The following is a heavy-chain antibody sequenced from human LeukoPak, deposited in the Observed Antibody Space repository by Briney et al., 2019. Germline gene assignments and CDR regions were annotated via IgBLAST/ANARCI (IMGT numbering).Heavy chain of an antibody. CDR1: GFTFSSSR. CDR3: AEGFTIGTSGVDY. V-gene: IGHV3-23*05. D-gene: IGHD1/OR15-1a*01. J-gene: IGHJ4*02. Sequence: PGGSLRLSCEVSGFTFSSSRMNWVRQAPGKGLEWVSVIYSSGNTYYADSVKGRFTISRDNLKNTLYLQMNSLRVEDTAVYYCAEGFTIGTSGVDYWGQGTLVTVSS. CDR2: IYSSGNT.